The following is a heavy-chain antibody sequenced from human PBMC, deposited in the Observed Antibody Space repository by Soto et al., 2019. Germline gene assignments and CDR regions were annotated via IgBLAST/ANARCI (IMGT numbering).Heavy chain of an antibody. J-gene: IGHJ6*02. CDR2: ISSSSSTT. Sequence: GSLRLSCAASGFAFSSFNMDWVRQAPGKGLEWISYISSSSSTTYYADSVKGRFTISRDNAKDSLYLQMNSLRDEDTAVYYCVRVRNFEFWSDYYNQNYYSYAMDVWGQG. CDR1: GFAFSSFN. CDR3: VRVRNFEFWSDYYNQNYYSYAMDV. D-gene: IGHD3-3*01. V-gene: IGHV3-48*02.